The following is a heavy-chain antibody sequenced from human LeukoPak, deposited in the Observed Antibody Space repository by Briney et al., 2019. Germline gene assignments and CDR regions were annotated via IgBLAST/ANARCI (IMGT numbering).Heavy chain of an antibody. V-gene: IGHV5-51*01. J-gene: IGHJ4*02. Sequence: GESLKISCKVSGYSFSSYWMGWVRQMPGKGQEWMGIIYPDDSDTRYSPSFRGQVTVSADKSISTAYLEWSSLKASDTAMYYCARHRGSCSRASCCADYWGQGTLVTVSS. CDR1: GYSFSSYW. CDR3: ARHRGSCSRASCCADY. D-gene: IGHD2-2*01. CDR2: IYPDDSDT.